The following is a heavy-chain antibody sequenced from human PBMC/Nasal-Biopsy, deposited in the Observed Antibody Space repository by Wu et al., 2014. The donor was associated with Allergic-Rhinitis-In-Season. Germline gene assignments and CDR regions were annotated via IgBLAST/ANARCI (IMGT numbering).Heavy chain of an antibody. D-gene: IGHD4-17*01. CDR2: ISAYNGNT. V-gene: IGHV1-18*04. CDR3: ARDRGTTVTDSTFDY. J-gene: IGHJ4*02. CDR1: GYTFTSNG. Sequence: VKVSCKASGYTFTSNGISWVRQVPGQGLEWLGWISAYNGNTNYAQKLQGRVTMTTDTSTSTAYMELRSLRSDDTAVYYCARDRGTTVTDSTFDYWGQGTLVTVSS.